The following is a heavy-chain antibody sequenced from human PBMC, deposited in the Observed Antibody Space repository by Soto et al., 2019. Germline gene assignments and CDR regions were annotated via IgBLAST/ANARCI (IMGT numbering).Heavy chain of an antibody. CDR2: IYYRGST. J-gene: IGHJ3*02. Sequence: QVQLQESGPGLVKPSETLSLTCTVSGGSINSYYYSWFRQPPGKGLEWIGYIYYRGSTNYNPSLRSRVTISVDTSKNQFSLKLSSVTAADTAVYYCARGDLDTDAFDIWGQGTVVTVSS. D-gene: IGHD3-16*01. CDR1: GGSINSYY. CDR3: ARGDLDTDAFDI. V-gene: IGHV4-59*01.